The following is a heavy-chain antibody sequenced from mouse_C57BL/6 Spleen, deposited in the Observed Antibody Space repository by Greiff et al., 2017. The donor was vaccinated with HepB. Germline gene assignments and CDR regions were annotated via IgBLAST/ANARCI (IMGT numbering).Heavy chain of an antibody. CDR3: ARGDDVGYYFDY. D-gene: IGHD2-12*01. Sequence: QVQLQQPGAELVMPGASVKLSCKASGYTFTSYWMHWVKQRPGQGLEWIGEIDPSDSYTNYNQKFKGKSTLTVDKSSSTAYMQLSSLTSADSAVYYCARGDDVGYYFDYWGQGTTLTVSS. CDR1: GYTFTSYW. J-gene: IGHJ2*01. V-gene: IGHV1-69*01. CDR2: IDPSDSYT.